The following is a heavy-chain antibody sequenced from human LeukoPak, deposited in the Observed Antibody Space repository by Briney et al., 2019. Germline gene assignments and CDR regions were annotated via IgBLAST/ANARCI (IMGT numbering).Heavy chain of an antibody. CDR2: IHYSGNT. Sequence: PSETLSLTCTVSGGSLNSDYYWGWIRQPPGKALEWIGTIHYSGNTYYNPSLKSRVAISADTSKNQFSLRLSSVTAADTAVYYCARDFGDYRADYWGQGTLVIVSS. CDR3: ARDFGDYRADY. J-gene: IGHJ4*02. CDR1: GGSLNSDYY. V-gene: IGHV4-39*01. D-gene: IGHD4-17*01.